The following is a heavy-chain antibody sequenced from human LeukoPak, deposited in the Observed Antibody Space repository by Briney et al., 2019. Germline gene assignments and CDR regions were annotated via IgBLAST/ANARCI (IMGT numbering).Heavy chain of an antibody. D-gene: IGHD1-1*01. V-gene: IGHV4-59*01. CDR1: GGSISSYY. CDR2: ISYTGST. CDR3: ARDKSLGGNWYGNDY. J-gene: IGHJ4*02. Sequence: KPSETLSLTCTASGGSISSYYWSWIRQSPGKGLEWIGYISYTGSTNYNPSLSSRVTISLDTSKNQFSLKLTSVTAADTAIYYCARDKSLGGNWYGNDYWGQGTLVTVSS.